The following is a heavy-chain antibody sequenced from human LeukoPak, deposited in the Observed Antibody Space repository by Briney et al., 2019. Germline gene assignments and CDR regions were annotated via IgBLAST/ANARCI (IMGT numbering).Heavy chain of an antibody. J-gene: IGHJ4*02. CDR3: ARSDYGGYYDMFDF. V-gene: IGHV3-30*04. CDR2: ISYDGNHQ. Sequence: GGSLRLSCAASGFIISHYAIHWVRQAPGKGLEWVAVISYDGNHQYYTDSVKGRFTISRDNSNHTVHLQMDSLRGEDTAFYYCARSDYGGYYDMFDFWGQGTLVIVSS. CDR1: GFIISHYA. D-gene: IGHD4-23*01.